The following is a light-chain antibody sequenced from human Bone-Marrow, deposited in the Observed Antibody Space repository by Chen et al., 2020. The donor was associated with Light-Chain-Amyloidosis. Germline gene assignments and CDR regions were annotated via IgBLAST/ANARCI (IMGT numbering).Light chain of an antibody. V-gene: IGKV1-12*01. J-gene: IGKJ2*01. CDR3: QKVNDFPFT. CDR1: QSISSW. CDR2: TAS. Sequence: DIQLTQSPSFVSAFVGDRVTITCRASQSISSWLAWYQHKPGKAPKLLIYTASNLESGVPSRFSGSGSGTEFSLTINSLQPEDCATYYCQKVNDFPFTFGQGTKLEIK.